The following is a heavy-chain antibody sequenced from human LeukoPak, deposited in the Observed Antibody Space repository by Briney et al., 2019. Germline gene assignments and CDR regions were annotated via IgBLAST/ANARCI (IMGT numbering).Heavy chain of an antibody. CDR2: ISHDRSNS. CDR3: ARDLSGSYMSDY. Sequence: GGSLRLSCAASGFTFSNYAMHWARQAPGKGLEWVTFISHDRSNSCHADSVKGRFTISRDNSKNTLYLQMNSLTDEDTAVYYCARDLSGSYMSDYWGQGTLVTVSS. V-gene: IGHV3-30-3*01. D-gene: IGHD3-10*01. J-gene: IGHJ4*02. CDR1: GFTFSNYA.